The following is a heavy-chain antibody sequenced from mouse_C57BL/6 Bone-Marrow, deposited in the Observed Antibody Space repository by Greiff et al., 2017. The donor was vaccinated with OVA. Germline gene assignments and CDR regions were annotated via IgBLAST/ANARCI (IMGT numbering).Heavy chain of an antibody. J-gene: IGHJ4*01. Sequence: QVQLQQPGAELVKPGASVKMSCKASGYTFTSYWITWVKQRPGQGLEWIGDIYPGSGSTNYNEKFKSKATLTVDTSSSTAYMQLSSLTSEDSAVYYCARRGTTTSAMDYWGQGTSVTVSS. D-gene: IGHD1-1*01. CDR3: ARRGTTTSAMDY. CDR1: GYTFTSYW. V-gene: IGHV1-55*01. CDR2: IYPGSGST.